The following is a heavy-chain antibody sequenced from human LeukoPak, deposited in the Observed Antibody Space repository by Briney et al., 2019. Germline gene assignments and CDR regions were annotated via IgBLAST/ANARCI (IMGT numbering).Heavy chain of an antibody. Sequence: GGSLRLSCAASGFTFSSYWMHWVRQAPGKGLEWVSGISWNSGSIGYADSVKGRFTISRDNAKNSLYLQMNSLRAEDTALYYCAKAVAGTTGAFDIWGQGTMVTVSS. D-gene: IGHD6-19*01. J-gene: IGHJ3*02. CDR3: AKAVAGTTGAFDI. CDR1: GFTFSSYW. V-gene: IGHV3-9*01. CDR2: ISWNSGSI.